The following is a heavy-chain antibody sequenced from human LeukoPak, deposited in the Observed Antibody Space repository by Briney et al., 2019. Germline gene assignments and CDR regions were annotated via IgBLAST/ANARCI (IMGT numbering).Heavy chain of an antibody. J-gene: IGHJ4*02. CDR2: INPNSGGT. V-gene: IGHV1-2*02. Sequence: GASVKVSCKASGYTFTGYYMHWVRQAPGQGLEWMGWINPNSGGTNYAQKFQGRVTMTRGTSISTAYMELRSLRSDDTAVYYCARGPPHLNTAMAEFDYWGQGTLVTVSS. CDR1: GYTFTGYY. CDR3: ARGPPHLNTAMAEFDY. D-gene: IGHD5-18*01.